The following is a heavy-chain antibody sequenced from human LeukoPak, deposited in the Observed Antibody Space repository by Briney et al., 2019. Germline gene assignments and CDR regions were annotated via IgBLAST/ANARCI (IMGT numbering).Heavy chain of an antibody. CDR1: GFTFSNYL. Sequence: PGGSLRLSCAASGFTFSNYLMHWVRQAPGKGLEWVALISYDGSDKYYADSMKGRFTISRDNSKNTLYLQMDSLSSEDTAVYYCARDGDGRGYYMDVWDKGTTVSVSS. CDR3: ARDGDGRGYYMDV. V-gene: IGHV3-30*04. J-gene: IGHJ6*04. CDR2: ISYDGSDK. D-gene: IGHD3-3*01.